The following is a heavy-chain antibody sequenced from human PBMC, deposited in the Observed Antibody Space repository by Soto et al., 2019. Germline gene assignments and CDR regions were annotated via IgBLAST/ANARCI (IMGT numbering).Heavy chain of an antibody. CDR3: ARGSPGPVDH. D-gene: IGHD3-10*01. V-gene: IGHV1-8*01. J-gene: IGHJ4*02. CDR1: GYSFTSLH. Sequence: GASVKVSCKASGYSFTSLHFNWVRQATGQGLEWIGWLNPHSGDTGFAQRFQGRVTMTRNTSINTAYMELRILRSQDAAVYYCARGSPGPVDHWGQGTQVTVSS. CDR2: LNPHSGDT.